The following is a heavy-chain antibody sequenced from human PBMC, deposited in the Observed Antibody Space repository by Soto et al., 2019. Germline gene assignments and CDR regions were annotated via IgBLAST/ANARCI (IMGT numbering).Heavy chain of an antibody. J-gene: IGHJ5*02. D-gene: IGHD3-10*01. Sequence: SVKVSCKASGGTFSSYAISWVRQAPGQGLEWMGGIIPIFGTANYAQKFRGRVTITADESTSTAYMELSSLRAEDTAVYYCSRDGLWNRDWFDPWGQGTLVTVSS. V-gene: IGHV1-69*13. CDR3: SRDGLWNRDWFDP. CDR1: GGTFSSYA. CDR2: IIPIFGTA.